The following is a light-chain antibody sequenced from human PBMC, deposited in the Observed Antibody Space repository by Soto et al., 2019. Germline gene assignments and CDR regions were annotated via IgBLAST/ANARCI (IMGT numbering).Light chain of an antibody. Sequence: DVQMTQSPYSPSASVGDRVTITCRASQSISSYLNWYQQKPGKAPKLLIYAASSLQSGVPSRFSGSGSGTDFTLTISSLQPEDFATYYCQQSYSTSITFGQGTRLEI. CDR2: AAS. V-gene: IGKV1-39*01. CDR3: QQSYSTSIT. J-gene: IGKJ5*01. CDR1: QSISSY.